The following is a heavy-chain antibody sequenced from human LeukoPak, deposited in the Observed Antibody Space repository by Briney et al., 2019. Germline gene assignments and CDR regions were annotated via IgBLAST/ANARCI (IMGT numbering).Heavy chain of an antibody. Sequence: GGSLRLSCVASGFIFSSYHMNWVRQTPEKGQEWVSSISSGGEYIYSSDSLKGRFTISRDNAKKTLYLQMNSLRAEDTAVYYCAGGRGVAGNYYYYYMDVWGKGTTVTVSS. CDR1: GFIFSSYH. D-gene: IGHD6-19*01. V-gene: IGHV3-21*01. CDR3: AGGRGVAGNYYYYYMDV. J-gene: IGHJ6*03. CDR2: ISSGGEYI.